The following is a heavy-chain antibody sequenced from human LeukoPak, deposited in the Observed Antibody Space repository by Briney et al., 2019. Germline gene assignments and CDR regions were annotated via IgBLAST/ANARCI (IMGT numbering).Heavy chain of an antibody. CDR3: ARDAGQLLPFDY. Sequence: PGGSLRLSCAASGFTFSSYAMHWVRQAPGKGLEWVAVISYDGSNKYYADSVKGRFTISRDNSKNTLYLQMNSLGAEDTAVYYCARDAGQLLPFDYWGQGTLVTVSS. D-gene: IGHD2-2*01. CDR2: ISYDGSNK. J-gene: IGHJ4*02. V-gene: IGHV3-30-3*01. CDR1: GFTFSSYA.